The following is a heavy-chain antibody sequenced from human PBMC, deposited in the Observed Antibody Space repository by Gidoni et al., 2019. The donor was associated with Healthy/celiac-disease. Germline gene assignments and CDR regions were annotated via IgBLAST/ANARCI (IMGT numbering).Heavy chain of an antibody. D-gene: IGHD3-3*01. V-gene: IGHV3-15*01. Sequence: EVQLVESGGGFIKPGGSLRLSCAASGFSCSTAWMSWVRQAPGKGLEWVGQIKRKTDGGTTDYAAPVKGRFTISRDESKKTLYLQMNSLKTEDTAVYYCTKTHYDFWSRYWGGMDVWGQGTTVTVSS. CDR1: GFSCSTAW. CDR3: TKTHYDFWSRYWGGMDV. J-gene: IGHJ6*02. CDR2: IKRKTDGGTT.